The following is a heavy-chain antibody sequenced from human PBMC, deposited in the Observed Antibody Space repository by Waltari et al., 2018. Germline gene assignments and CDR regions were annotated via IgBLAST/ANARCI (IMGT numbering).Heavy chain of an antibody. Sequence: EVQLVESGGGLVQPGGSLRLSCAASGFTFSSYWMSWVRQAPGKGLEWVANIKQDGSEKYYGDSVKGRFTISRDNAKNSLYLQMNSLRAEDTAVYYCARSARSSSWYYWGQGTLVTVSS. J-gene: IGHJ4*02. CDR2: IKQDGSEK. CDR3: ARSARSSSWYY. D-gene: IGHD6-13*01. V-gene: IGHV3-7*01. CDR1: GFTFSSYW.